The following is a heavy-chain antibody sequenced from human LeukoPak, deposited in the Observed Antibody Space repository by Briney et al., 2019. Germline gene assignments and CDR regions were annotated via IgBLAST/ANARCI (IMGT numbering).Heavy chain of an antibody. CDR1: GFTFSSYE. CDR3: AREGTYSNGPDY. CDR2: INSDGTST. D-gene: IGHD3-22*01. Sequence: GGSLRLSCAASGFTFSSYEMNWVRQAPGKGLVWVSRINSDGTSTTYADSVKGRFTISRDNAKNTLYLQMNSLRVEDTAVFHCAREGTYSNGPDYWGQGTLVTVSS. J-gene: IGHJ4*02. V-gene: IGHV3-74*01.